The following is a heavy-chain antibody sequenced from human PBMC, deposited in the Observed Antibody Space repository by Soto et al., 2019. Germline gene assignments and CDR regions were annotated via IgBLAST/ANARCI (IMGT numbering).Heavy chain of an antibody. CDR1: GGSISSSSYY. CDR2: IYYSGST. J-gene: IGHJ4*02. Sequence: SETLSLTCTVSGGSISSSSYYWGWIRQPPGKGLEWIGSIYYSGSTYYNPSLKSRVTISVDTSKNQFSLKLSSVTAADTAVYYCARRTKHLNTMVKENRDYWGQGTLVTVSS. D-gene: IGHD3-10*01. V-gene: IGHV4-39*01. CDR3: ARRTKHLNTMVKENRDY.